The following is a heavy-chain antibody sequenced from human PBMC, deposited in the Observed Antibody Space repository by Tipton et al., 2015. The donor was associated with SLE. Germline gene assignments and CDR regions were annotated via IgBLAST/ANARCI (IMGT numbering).Heavy chain of an antibody. CDR2: IRSKANSYAT. Sequence: QLVQSGGGLVQPGGSLRLSCAASGFTFSGSAMHWVRQASGKGLEWVGRIRSKANSYATAYAASVKGRFTISRDDSKNTAYLQMNSLKTEDTAVYYCTIQGSGSGWTEWFDPWGQGTLVTVSS. CDR3: TIQGSGSGWTEWFDP. CDR1: GFTFSGSA. J-gene: IGHJ5*02. V-gene: IGHV3-73*01. D-gene: IGHD6-19*01.